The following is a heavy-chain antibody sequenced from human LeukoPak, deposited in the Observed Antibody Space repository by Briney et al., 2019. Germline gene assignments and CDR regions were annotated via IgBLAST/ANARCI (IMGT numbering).Heavy chain of an antibody. J-gene: IGHJ4*02. CDR2: VNRDGSST. V-gene: IGHV3-74*01. Sequence: GGSLRLSCAASGFTFSDYWMHWVRQAPGKGLVWVSRVNRDGSSTSYADSVKGRFTISRDNAKNTLSLQMNSLRAEDAAVYYCARELVVREGDYFDNWGQGTLVTVSS. CDR1: GFTFSDYW. CDR3: ARELVVREGDYFDN. D-gene: IGHD2-2*01.